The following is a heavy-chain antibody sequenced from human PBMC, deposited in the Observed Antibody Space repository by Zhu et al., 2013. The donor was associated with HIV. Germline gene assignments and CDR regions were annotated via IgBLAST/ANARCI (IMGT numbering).Heavy chain of an antibody. CDR3: ARDHTISYAYDV. V-gene: IGHV1-2*02. Sequence: QVQLVQTGAAVMQPGASVKLSCKASGYTFTDYHVHWVRQAPGQGLEYMGIIKSTSDTIYTQKFQGRVTMTTDTSISTIYMVLNSLTSEDTAVYYCARDHTISYAYDVWGQGTRVSVSS. J-gene: IGHJ3*01. CDR1: GYTFTDYH. CDR2: IKSTSDT.